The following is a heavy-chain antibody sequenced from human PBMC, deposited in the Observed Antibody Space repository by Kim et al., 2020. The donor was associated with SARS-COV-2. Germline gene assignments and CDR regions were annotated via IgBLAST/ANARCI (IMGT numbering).Heavy chain of an antibody. D-gene: IGHD5-18*01. Sequence: GGSLRLSCAASGFTFDDYAMHWVRQAPGKGLEWVSGISWNSGSIGYADSVKGRFTISRDNAKNSLYLQMNSLGAEDTALYYCAKDIGYSSGGFDYWGQGTRVTVSS. V-gene: IGHV3-9*01. J-gene: IGHJ4*02. CDR1: GFTFDDYA. CDR3: AKDIGYSSGGFDY. CDR2: ISWNSGSI.